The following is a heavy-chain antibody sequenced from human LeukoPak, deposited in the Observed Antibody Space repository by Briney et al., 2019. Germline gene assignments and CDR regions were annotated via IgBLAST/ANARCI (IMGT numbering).Heavy chain of an antibody. CDR1: GYTFTSYY. CDR3: ARRSIAAAGTDWYFDL. J-gene: IGHJ2*01. Sequence: ASVKVSCKASGYTFTSYYLHWVRQAPGQGLEWVGIINPSGGSTSYAQKFQGRVTMTRDTSTSTVYMELSSLRSEDTAVYYCARRSIAAAGTDWYFDLWGRGTLVTVSS. V-gene: IGHV1-46*01. D-gene: IGHD6-13*01. CDR2: INPSGGST.